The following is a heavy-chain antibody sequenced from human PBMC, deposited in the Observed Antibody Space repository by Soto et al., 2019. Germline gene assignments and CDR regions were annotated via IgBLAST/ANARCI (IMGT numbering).Heavy chain of an antibody. Sequence: SETLSLTCTVSGGSISSYYWSWIRQPPGKGLEWIGYIYYSGSTNYNPSLKSRVTISVDTSKNQFSLKLSSVTAADTAVYYCARHPGAYYFDYWGQGTLVTVS. CDR3: ARHPGAYYFDY. V-gene: IGHV4-59*01. CDR2: IYYSGST. D-gene: IGHD3-10*01. J-gene: IGHJ4*02. CDR1: GGSISSYY.